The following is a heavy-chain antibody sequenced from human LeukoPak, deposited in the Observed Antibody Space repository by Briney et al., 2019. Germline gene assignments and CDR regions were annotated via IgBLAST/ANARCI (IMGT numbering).Heavy chain of an antibody. CDR1: GGSIGFYF. Sequence: SETLSLTSTLSGGSIGFYFWSWIRQSAGKGLEWIGRINSNGGTNNNTSLRSRVTMSVDTSKSQFSLNLRSVTAADTSVYYCVGDELRTTYRFSWDPWGQGILVTV. J-gene: IGHJ5*02. CDR3: VGDELRTTYRFSWDP. D-gene: IGHD3-16*02. CDR2: INSNGGT. V-gene: IGHV4-4*07.